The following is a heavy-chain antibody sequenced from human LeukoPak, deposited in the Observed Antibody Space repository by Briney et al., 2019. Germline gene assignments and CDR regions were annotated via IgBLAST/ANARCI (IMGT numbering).Heavy chain of an antibody. CDR2: IHYSGST. Sequence: PSETLSLTCTVSGGSISSSTYYWGWMRQPPGKGLEWIGGIHYSGSTHYNPSLKSRVTISVDTPKNQFSLKLSSVTAADTAVYYCARLFDYWGQGTLVTVSS. J-gene: IGHJ4*02. CDR3: ARLFDY. V-gene: IGHV4-39*01. CDR1: GGSISSSTYY.